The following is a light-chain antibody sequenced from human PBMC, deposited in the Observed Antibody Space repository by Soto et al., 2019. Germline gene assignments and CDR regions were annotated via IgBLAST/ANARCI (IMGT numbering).Light chain of an antibody. V-gene: IGLV1-51*02. Sequence: QSVLTQPPSVSAAPGQKVILSCSGSSANIGSNYVSWYQQVPGTAPKLLIYEDHKRPSEIPDRFSGSKSGTSATLDITGLQTGDEADYYCGSWDSSLSAGVFGGGTQLTVL. CDR1: SANIGSNY. J-gene: IGLJ3*02. CDR2: EDH. CDR3: GSWDSSLSAGV.